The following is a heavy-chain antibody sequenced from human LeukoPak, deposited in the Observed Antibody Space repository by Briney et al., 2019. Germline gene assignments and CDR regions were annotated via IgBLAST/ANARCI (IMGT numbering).Heavy chain of an antibody. CDR3: ARAPTIRGGNPSRVRGMDV. CDR2: IYTSGST. J-gene: IGHJ6*02. D-gene: IGHD4-23*01. Sequence: PSQTLSLTCTVSGGSISSGSYYWSWTRQPAGKGLEWIGRIYTSGSTNYNPSLKSRVTISVDTSKNQFSLKLSSVTAADTAVYYCARAPTIRGGNPSRVRGMDVWGQGTTVTVSS. CDR1: GGSISSGSYY. V-gene: IGHV4-61*02.